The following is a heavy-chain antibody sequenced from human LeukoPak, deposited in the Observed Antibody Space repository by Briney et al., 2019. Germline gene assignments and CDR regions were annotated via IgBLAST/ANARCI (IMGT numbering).Heavy chain of an antibody. CDR2: IYYSRYT. D-gene: IGHD4-17*01. J-gene: IGHJ6*02. Sequence: SETLSLTCTVSGGSISSSHWSWIRQPPGKGLEWIGYIYYSRYTNYNPSLKSRVTISVDTSKNQFSLKLSSVTAADTAVYYCARGGTTVTTSALRGRHYYGMDVWGQGTTVTVSS. CDR3: ARGGTTVTTSALRGRHYYGMDV. V-gene: IGHV4-59*01. CDR1: GGSISSSH.